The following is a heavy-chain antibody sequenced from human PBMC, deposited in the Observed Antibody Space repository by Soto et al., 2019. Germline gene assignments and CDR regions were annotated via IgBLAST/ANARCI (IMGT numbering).Heavy chain of an antibody. CDR3: ARSKSGSFDY. Sequence: LSLTCAISGDSVSSSSAAWSWVRQSPSRGLEWLGRTYYRSKWYDDYAVSVRGRIAINPDTSRNLFSLQLKYVTPDDTAVYYCARSKSGSFDYWGQGTLVTVS. D-gene: IGHD3-3*01. J-gene: IGHJ4*02. V-gene: IGHV6-1*01. CDR1: GDSVSSSSAA. CDR2: TYYRSKWYD.